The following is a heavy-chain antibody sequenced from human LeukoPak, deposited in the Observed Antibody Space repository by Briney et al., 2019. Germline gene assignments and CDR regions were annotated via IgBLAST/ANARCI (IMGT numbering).Heavy chain of an antibody. V-gene: IGHV3-23*01. CDR1: GFTFSSYA. CDR2: IVGSGGNM. Sequence: GGSLRLSCAASGFTFSSYAMSWVRQAPGKGLEWVSAIVGSGGNMYYADSVKGRFTISRDNFKSTLYLQMNSLRAEDTAVHYCAKGLTWDSTSCSDWGQGTLVTVSS. D-gene: IGHD2-2*01. J-gene: IGHJ4*02. CDR3: AKGLTWDSTSCSD.